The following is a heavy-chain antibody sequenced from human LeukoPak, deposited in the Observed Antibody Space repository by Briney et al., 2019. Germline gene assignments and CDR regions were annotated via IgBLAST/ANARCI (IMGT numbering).Heavy chain of an antibody. CDR2: INPSGGST. Sequence: ASVKVSCKASGYTFTSYYMHWVRQAPGQGLEWMGIINPSGGSTSYAQKFQGRVTMTRDTSTNTVYMELSSLRSEDTAVYYYAREGVGIQLWPGDAFDIWGQGTMVTVSS. V-gene: IGHV1-46*01. CDR3: AREGVGIQLWPGDAFDI. D-gene: IGHD5-18*01. CDR1: GYTFTSYY. J-gene: IGHJ3*02.